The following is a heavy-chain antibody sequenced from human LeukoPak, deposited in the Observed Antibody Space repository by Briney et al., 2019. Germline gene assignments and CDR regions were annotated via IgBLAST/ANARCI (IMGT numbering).Heavy chain of an antibody. CDR3: ASLSRDDSNPFDY. CDR2: IYPGDSDT. D-gene: IGHD5-24*01. Sequence: GESLKISCKGSGYSFTSYWIGWVRQMPGKGLEWMGIIYPGDSDTRYGPSFQGQVTISADKSISTAYLQWSSLKASDTAMYYCASLSRDDSNPFDYWGQGTLVTVAS. CDR1: GYSFTSYW. V-gene: IGHV5-51*01. J-gene: IGHJ4*02.